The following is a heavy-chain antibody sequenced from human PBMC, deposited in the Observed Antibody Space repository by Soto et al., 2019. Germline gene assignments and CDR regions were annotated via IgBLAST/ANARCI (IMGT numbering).Heavy chain of an antibody. CDR3: AKDRLWGNSDRGAPDDFEV. CDR1: GGSISSRNW. V-gene: IGHV4-4*02. J-gene: IGHJ3*01. D-gene: IGHD3-10*01. CDR2: IYQSGST. Sequence: SETLSLTCTVSGGSISSRNWWSCLRQSPTKGLEWIGEIYQSGSTNYNPSLESRVTISVDKSKNQFSLELTSLTAADTAVYYCAKDRLWGNSDRGAPDDFEVWGQGTMVTVSS.